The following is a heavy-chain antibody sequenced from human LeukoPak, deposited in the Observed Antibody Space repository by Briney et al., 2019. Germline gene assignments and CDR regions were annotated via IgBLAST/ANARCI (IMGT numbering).Heavy chain of an antibody. D-gene: IGHD3-22*01. CDR2: FYSGGDT. CDR3: ARDSPYDSSGYPYEVNAFDI. J-gene: IGHJ3*02. CDR1: GFTVSSNH. V-gene: IGHV3-53*01. Sequence: PGRSLRLSCAVSGFTVSSNHMSWVRQAPGKGLEWVSVFYSGGDTHYADSVKGRFTISRDNSKNTLYLQMNSLRAEDTAVYYCARDSPYDSSGYPYEVNAFDIWGQGTMVTVSS.